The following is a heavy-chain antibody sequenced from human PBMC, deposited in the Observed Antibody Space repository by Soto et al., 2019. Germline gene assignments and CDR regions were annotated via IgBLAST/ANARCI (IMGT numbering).Heavy chain of an antibody. Sequence: SETLSLTCTVSGGSISSYYRSWIRPPPGKVLEWIGYIYYRGSTNYNPSLRSRVTISVDTSKNQFSLKLSSVTAASPAVSHCARGHARGSSYYCSYYCGMDVWGQGTTVTVSS. V-gene: IGHV4-59*01. CDR1: GGSISSYY. CDR3: ARGHARGSSYYCSYYCGMDV. CDR2: IYYRGST. D-gene: IGHD6-13*01. J-gene: IGHJ6*02.